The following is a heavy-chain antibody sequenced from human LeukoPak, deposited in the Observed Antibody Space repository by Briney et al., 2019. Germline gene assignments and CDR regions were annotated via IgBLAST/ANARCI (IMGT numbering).Heavy chain of an antibody. D-gene: IGHD2-2*01. Sequence: ASVKVSCKASGGTFSSYAISWVRQAPGQGLEWMGGIIPIFGTANYAQKFQGRVTITTDESTSTAYMELSSLRSEDTAVYYCARALRYCSSTSCGAAPFAGWFDPWGQGTLVTVSS. CDR3: ARALRYCSSTSCGAAPFAGWFDP. J-gene: IGHJ5*02. CDR1: GGTFSSYA. CDR2: IIPIFGTA. V-gene: IGHV1-69*05.